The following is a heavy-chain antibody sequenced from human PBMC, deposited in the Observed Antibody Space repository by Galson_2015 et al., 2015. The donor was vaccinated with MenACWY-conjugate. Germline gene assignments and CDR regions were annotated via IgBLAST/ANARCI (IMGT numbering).Heavy chain of an antibody. J-gene: IGHJ3*02. CDR3: AHRHAGSGNYYRAFDI. CDR1: GFSLSTRVG. Sequence: PALVKPTQTLTLTCTFSGFSLSTRVGVGWIRQPPGKALEWLALIYWDDDKRYSPSLKSRLTITKDTSKSQVVLTMTNMDPVDTATYYCAHRHAGSGNYYRAFDIWGQGTMVTVSS. V-gene: IGHV2-5*02. D-gene: IGHD1-26*01. CDR2: IYWDDDK.